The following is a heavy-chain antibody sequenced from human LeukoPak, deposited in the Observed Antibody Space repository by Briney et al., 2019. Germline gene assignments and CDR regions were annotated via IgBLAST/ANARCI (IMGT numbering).Heavy chain of an antibody. CDR1: GYTFKNYD. CDR2: MNPNSGNT. J-gene: IGHJ4*02. Sequence: ASVKVSCKASGYTFKNYDINWVRQATGQGLEWMGWMNPNSGNTGFAQKFQDRVSMTRDTSINTAYMELTSLRSGDTAVYYCARATPGGLHGYSFLYWGQGTVVTVYS. D-gene: IGHD5-24*01. V-gene: IGHV1-8*02. CDR3: ARATPGGLHGYSFLY.